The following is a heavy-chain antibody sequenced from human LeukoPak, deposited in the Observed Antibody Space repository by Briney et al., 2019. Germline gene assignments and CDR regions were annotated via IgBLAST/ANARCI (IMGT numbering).Heavy chain of an antibody. CDR2: ISYDGSNK. CDR3: ATLPHPYDILTGHDY. Sequence: GGSLRLSCAASGFTFSSYAMHWVRQAPGKGLEWVAVISYDGSNKYYADSVKGRFTISRDNSKNTLYLQMNSLRAEDTAVYYCATLPHPYDILTGHDYWGQGTLVTVSS. J-gene: IGHJ4*02. CDR1: GFTFSSYA. D-gene: IGHD3-9*01. V-gene: IGHV3-30-3*01.